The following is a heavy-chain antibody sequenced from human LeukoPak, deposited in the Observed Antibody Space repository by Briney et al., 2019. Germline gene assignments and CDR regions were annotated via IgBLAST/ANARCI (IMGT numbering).Heavy chain of an antibody. CDR3: ARAGRELHFDY. Sequence: PGGSLRLSCAASGFTFSNYWMTWVRQAPGKGLEWVANIKQDGSGKYYVDSVKGRFTISRDNAKNSLYLQMNSLRAEDTAVYYCARAGRELHFDYWGQGTLVTVSS. D-gene: IGHD1-7*01. CDR1: GFTFSNYW. CDR2: IKQDGSGK. J-gene: IGHJ4*02. V-gene: IGHV3-7*01.